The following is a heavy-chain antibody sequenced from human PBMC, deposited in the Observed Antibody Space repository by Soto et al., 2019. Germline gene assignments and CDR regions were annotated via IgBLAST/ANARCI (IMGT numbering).Heavy chain of an antibody. CDR3: ATVGGLLSAGSFRNHPIDF. CDR2: ISNDGNYE. CDR1: GFSFSSYS. D-gene: IGHD3-16*02. Sequence: QVQLVESGGGVVQPGRSLRLSCVASGFSFSSYSMHWVRQAPGKGLEWVAVISNDGNYEFYADSVKGRFTISRDNSKNTLFLQLNSLRAADTAIYYCATVGGLLSAGSFRNHPIDFWGQGTLVTVSS. J-gene: IGHJ4*02. V-gene: IGHV3-30*03.